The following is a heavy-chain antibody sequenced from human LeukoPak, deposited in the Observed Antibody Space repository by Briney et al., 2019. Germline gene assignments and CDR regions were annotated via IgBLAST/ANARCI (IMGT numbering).Heavy chain of an antibody. CDR3: ARDFGGYSYGYYMDV. J-gene: IGHJ6*03. CDR1: GYTFTSYG. D-gene: IGHD5-18*01. V-gene: IGHV1-18*01. CDR2: ISTYHGNT. Sequence: ASVKVSCKASGYTFTSYGISWVRQAPGLGLGWMGWISTYHGNTNYAQKLHGRVTMTTDTSTSTAYMELRSLRSDDTAVYYCARDFGGYSYGYYMDVWGKGTTVTVSS.